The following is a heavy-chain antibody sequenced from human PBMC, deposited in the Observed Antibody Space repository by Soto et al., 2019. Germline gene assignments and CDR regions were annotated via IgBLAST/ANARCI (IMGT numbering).Heavy chain of an antibody. CDR2: VYPSDYEV. Sequence: KISNGGGGDRLSSSRICWGGQKPGKGLEWRGNVYPSDYEVRYSPAFEGEVTISADNSINTAYLQLQNLMASDTAIYSCTKGTTSYFDSWGQGTRVTVSS. V-gene: IGHV5-51*01. D-gene: IGHD1-1*01. CDR1: GDRLSSSR. J-gene: IGHJ4*02. CDR3: TKGTTSYFDS.